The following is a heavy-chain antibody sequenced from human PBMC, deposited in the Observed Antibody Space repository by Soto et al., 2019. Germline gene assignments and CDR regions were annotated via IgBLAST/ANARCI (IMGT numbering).Heavy chain of an antibody. V-gene: IGHV3-21*05. J-gene: IGHJ6*02. CDR2: ISSSSSYT. CDR1: GLTFSSYS. D-gene: IGHD3-3*01. CDR3: ARDPGLRSPYGMDV. Sequence: PGGSRRLSCAASGLTFSSYSMNWVRQAPGKGMEWVSYISSSSSYTNYADSVKGRFTISRDNAKNSLYLQMNSLRAEATAVYYCARDPGLRSPYGMDVWGQGTTVTVSS.